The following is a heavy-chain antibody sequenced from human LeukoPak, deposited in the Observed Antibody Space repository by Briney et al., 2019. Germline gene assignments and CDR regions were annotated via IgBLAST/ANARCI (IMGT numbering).Heavy chain of an antibody. CDR3: ARVRLGALDF. CDR2: IKQDGSEK. CDR1: GFTFTSYW. D-gene: IGHD6-19*01. Sequence: GGSLRLSCAASGFTFTSYWMTWVRQAPGKGLEWVANIKQDGSEKYYVDSVKGRFTISRDNAKNSPYLQMNSLRVEDTAVYYCARVRLGALDFWGQGTLVTVSS. J-gene: IGHJ4*02. V-gene: IGHV3-7*05.